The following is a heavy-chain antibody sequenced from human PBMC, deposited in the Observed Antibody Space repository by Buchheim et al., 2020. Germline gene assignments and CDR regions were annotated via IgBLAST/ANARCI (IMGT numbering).Heavy chain of an antibody. CDR2: ISSSSSTI. J-gene: IGHJ4*02. V-gene: IGHV3-48*01. D-gene: IGHD5-12*01. CDR1: GFTFSSYS. CDR3: ARDRYSGYDKGPDY. Sequence: EVQLVESGGGLVQPGGSLRLSCAASGFTFSSYSMNWVRQAPGKGLEWVSYISSSSSTIYYADSVKGRFTISRDNAKNSLYLKMNSLRAEDTAVYYCARDRYSGYDKGPDYWGQGTL.